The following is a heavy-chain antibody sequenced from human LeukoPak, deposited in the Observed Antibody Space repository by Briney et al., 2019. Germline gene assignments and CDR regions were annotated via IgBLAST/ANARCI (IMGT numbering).Heavy chain of an antibody. D-gene: IGHD5-18*01. CDR3: VRTLSGYSYGLLY. CDR2: IYYSGST. Sequence: SETLSLTCTVSGGSISSYYWSWIRQPPGKGLEWIGYIYYSGSTNYNPSLKSRVTISGDTSKNQISLNLSSVTAADTAVYYCVRTLSGYSYGLLYWGQGILVTVSS. V-gene: IGHV4-59*01. CDR1: GGSISSYY. J-gene: IGHJ4*02.